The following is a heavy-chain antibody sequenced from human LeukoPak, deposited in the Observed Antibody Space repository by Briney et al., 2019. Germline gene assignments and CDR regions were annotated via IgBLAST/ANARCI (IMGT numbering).Heavy chain of an antibody. CDR1: GGTFSSYA. CDR2: IIPIFGTA. J-gene: IGHJ4*02. CDR3: ARADMVTESFFDY. V-gene: IGHV1-69*06. Sequence: GASVKVSCKASGGTFSSYAISWVRQAPGQGLEWMGVIIPIFGTANYAQKFQGRVTITADKSTSAAYMELSSLRSEDTAVYYCARADMVTESFFDYWGQGTLVTVSS. D-gene: IGHD5-18*01.